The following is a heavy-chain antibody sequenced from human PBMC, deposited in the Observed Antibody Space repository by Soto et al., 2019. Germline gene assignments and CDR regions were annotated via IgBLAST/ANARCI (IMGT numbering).Heavy chain of an antibody. CDR3: ARNLMVYDIVSGYCFAYDFDY. D-gene: IGHD3-9*01. Sequence: ASVKVSCKASGYTFTSYGFSWVRQAPGQGLEWMGWISAYNGNTNYAQKVQGRVTITRDTSASTAYMELSSLRSEDTAVYYCARNLMVYDIVSGYCFAYDFDYWGQGTLVTVSS. CDR1: GYTFTSYG. J-gene: IGHJ4*02. CDR2: ISAYNGNT. V-gene: IGHV1-18*01.